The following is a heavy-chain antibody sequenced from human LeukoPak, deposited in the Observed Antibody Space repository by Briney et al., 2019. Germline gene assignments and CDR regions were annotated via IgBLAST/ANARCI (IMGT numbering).Heavy chain of an antibody. D-gene: IGHD3-10*01. CDR1: GFTFSSYE. CDR3: ARDTLYGSGSYIDY. Sequence: PGGSLRLSCAASGFTFSSYEMNWVRQAPGKGLEWVSSISSSSSYIYYADSVKGRFTISRDNAKNSLYLQMNSLRAEDTAVYYCARDTLYGSGSYIDYWGQGTLVTVSS. CDR2: ISSSSSYI. J-gene: IGHJ4*02. V-gene: IGHV3-21*01.